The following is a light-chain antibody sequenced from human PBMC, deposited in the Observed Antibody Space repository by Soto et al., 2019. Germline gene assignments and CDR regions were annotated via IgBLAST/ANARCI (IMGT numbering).Light chain of an antibody. Sequence: QSVLTQPPSVSGAPGQRVTISCTGSSSSIGAGYDVHWYQQLPGTAPNLLIYGNSNRPSGVPDRFSGSKSGTSASLAITGLQDEDEADYYCQCSDSSLSGGVFGGGTKLTVL. CDR3: QCSDSSLSGGV. J-gene: IGLJ3*02. CDR2: GNS. V-gene: IGLV1-40*01. CDR1: SSSIGAGYD.